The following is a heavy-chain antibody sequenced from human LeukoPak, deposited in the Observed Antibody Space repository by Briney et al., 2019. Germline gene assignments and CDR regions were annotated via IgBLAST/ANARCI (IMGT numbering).Heavy chain of an antibody. CDR2: IYISVST. CDR1: GGSISSYY. V-gene: IGHV4-4*07. CDR3: AGSTTGTTFIGY. Sequence: SETLSLTCTVSGGSISSYYWSWIRQPAGTGLEWIGRIYISVSTNYNPSLKSRVTMSVDTSKNQFSLKVSSVTAADTAVYYCAGSTTGTTFIGYWGQGTLVTVSS. J-gene: IGHJ4*02. D-gene: IGHD1-1*01.